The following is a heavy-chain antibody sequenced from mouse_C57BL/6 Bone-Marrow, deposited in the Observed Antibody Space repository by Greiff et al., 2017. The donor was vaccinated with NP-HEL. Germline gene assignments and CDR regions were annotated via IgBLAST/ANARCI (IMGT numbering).Heavy chain of an antibody. CDR3: ARIYYDYDWAMDY. V-gene: IGHV1-69*01. CDR2: IDPSDSYT. Sequence: QVQLQQPGAELVMPGASVKLSCKASGYTFTSYWMHWVKQRPGQGLEWIGEIDPSDSYTNYNHKFKGKSTLTVDKSSSTAYMQLSSLTSEDSADYYCARIYYDYDWAMDYWGQGTSVTVSS. CDR1: GYTFTSYW. D-gene: IGHD2-4*01. J-gene: IGHJ4*01.